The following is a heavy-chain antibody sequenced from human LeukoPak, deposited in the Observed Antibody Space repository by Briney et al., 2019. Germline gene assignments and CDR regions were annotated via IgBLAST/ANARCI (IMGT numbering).Heavy chain of an antibody. CDR2: INKDGSEE. Sequence: GGSLRLSCAASGFTFSNAWMSWVRQAPGKGLEWVADINKDGSEECYVDSVKGRFSISRDNAKNSLYLQMNSLRVEDTAVYYCERDGDFDFWGQGIQVTVSS. J-gene: IGHJ4*02. CDR1: GFTFSNAW. D-gene: IGHD3-16*01. V-gene: IGHV3-7*01. CDR3: ERDGDFDF.